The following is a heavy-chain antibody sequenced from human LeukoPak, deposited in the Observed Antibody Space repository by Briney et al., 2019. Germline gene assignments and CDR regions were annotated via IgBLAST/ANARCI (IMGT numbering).Heavy chain of an antibody. V-gene: IGHV4-59*01. CDR3: ARELGYWSSTSCNNWFDP. CDR1: GGSISSYY. J-gene: IGHJ5*02. CDR2: IYYSGST. D-gene: IGHD2-2*01. Sequence: SETLSLTCTVSGGSISSYYWSWIRQPPGKGLEWIGYIYYSGSTNYNPSLKSRVTISVDTSKNQFSLKLSSVTAADTAVYYCARELGYWSSTSCNNWFDPWGQGTLVTVSS.